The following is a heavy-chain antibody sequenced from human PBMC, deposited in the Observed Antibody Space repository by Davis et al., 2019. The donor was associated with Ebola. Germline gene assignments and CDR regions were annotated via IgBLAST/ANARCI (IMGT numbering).Heavy chain of an antibody. CDR1: GYTFIGYY. V-gene: IGHV1-2*06. Sequence: AASVKVSCKASGYTFIGYYVHWVRQAPGQGLEWMGRINPSSGGTYYAQKFQGRVTMTRDTSISTDYMELSELRSDDTALYYCARVPNTVTTYYFDYWGQGTLVTVSS. CDR3: ARVPNTVTTYYFDY. D-gene: IGHD4-11*01. J-gene: IGHJ4*02. CDR2: INPSSGGT.